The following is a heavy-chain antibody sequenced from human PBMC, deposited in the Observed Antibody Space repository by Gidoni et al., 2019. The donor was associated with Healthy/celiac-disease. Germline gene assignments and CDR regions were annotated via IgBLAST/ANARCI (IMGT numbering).Heavy chain of an antibody. CDR1: GGSFSGYY. D-gene: IGHD3-10*01. Sequence: QVQLQQWGAGLLKHSETLSLTCAVYGGSFSGYYWSLIRQPPGKGLEWIGEINQSGSTNYNPSLKSRVTISVDTSKNQFSLKLSSVTAADTAVYYCARLSLDYYYGSGSYYKDYYFDYWGQGTLVTVSS. CDR3: ARLSLDYYYGSGSYYKDYYFDY. CDR2: INQSGST. J-gene: IGHJ4*02. V-gene: IGHV4-34*01.